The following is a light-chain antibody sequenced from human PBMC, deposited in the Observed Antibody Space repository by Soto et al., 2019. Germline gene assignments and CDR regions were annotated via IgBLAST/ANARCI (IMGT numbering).Light chain of an antibody. J-gene: IGLJ1*01. CDR2: SNN. CDR3: ATWDDSLKV. V-gene: IGLV1-44*01. CDR1: SSNIGRNT. Sequence: QSVLTQPPSASGIPGQRVAISCSGSSSNIGRNTVNWYQLVPGTAPKLLIYSNNQRPAGVPDRFSGSKSGTSASLAISGLQFEDEADYYCATWDDSLKVFGTGTKLTVL.